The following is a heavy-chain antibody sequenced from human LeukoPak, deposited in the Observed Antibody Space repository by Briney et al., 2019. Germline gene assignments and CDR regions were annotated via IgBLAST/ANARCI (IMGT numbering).Heavy chain of an antibody. CDR3: AVRSGCARYFDY. Sequence: PGGSLRLSCGASIFTFSVQWMSGVRQAPGKGLEWVANIKQDGSEKYYVDSVKGRFTISRDNAKNSLYLQMNSLRAEDTAVYYCAVRSGCARYFDYWGQGTLVTVSS. V-gene: IGHV3-7*05. D-gene: IGHD6-19*01. CDR1: IFTFSVQW. CDR2: IKQDGSEK. J-gene: IGHJ4*02.